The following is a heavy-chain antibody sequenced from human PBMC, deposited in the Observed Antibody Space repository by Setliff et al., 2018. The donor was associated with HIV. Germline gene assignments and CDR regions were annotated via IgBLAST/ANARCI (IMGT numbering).Heavy chain of an antibody. CDR2: FDPEDGET. Sequence: ASVKVSCKVSGYTLTELSMHWVRQAPGKGLEWMGGFDPEDGETIYAQKSQGRVTMTEDTSTDTAYMELGSLRSEDTAVYYCATDQISDGSGSYPKSYFDYWGQGTLVTVSS. J-gene: IGHJ4*02. CDR1: GYTLTELS. V-gene: IGHV1-24*01. D-gene: IGHD3-10*01. CDR3: ATDQISDGSGSYPKSYFDY.